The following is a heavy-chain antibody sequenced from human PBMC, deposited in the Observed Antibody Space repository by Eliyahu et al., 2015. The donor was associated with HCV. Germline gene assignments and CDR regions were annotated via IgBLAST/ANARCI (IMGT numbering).Heavy chain of an antibody. V-gene: IGHV3-9*01. CDR1: GXTFNDFA. J-gene: IGHJ6*02. CDR2: LSWXSGYI. Sequence: EVQLVESGGGLVQPGRSLRLSCXAXGXTFNDFAMHWXRQAPGXGXEWVSGLSWXSGYIGYADSVKGRFTISRDNAKNSLYLEMYSLRVDDTALYYCARSPMDCSGISCSRGRFYGMDAWGQGTTVTVSS. CDR3: ARSPMDCSGISCSRGRFYGMDA. D-gene: IGHD2-15*01.